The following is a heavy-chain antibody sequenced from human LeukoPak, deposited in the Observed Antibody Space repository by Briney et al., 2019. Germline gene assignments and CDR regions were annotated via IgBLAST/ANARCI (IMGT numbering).Heavy chain of an antibody. V-gene: IGHV1-18*01. CDR2: ISAYNGDT. CDR1: GYPFTNYY. Sequence: ASVKVSCKASGYPFTNYYISWLRQAPGQGLEWMGWISAYNGDTNYAQNLQGRVTMTTDTSTDTAYMELRSLRSDDTAVYYCARDGLPSTNTNNWFHPWGQGTLVAVSS. J-gene: IGHJ5*02. CDR3: ARDGLPSTNTNNWFHP. D-gene: IGHD2-2*01.